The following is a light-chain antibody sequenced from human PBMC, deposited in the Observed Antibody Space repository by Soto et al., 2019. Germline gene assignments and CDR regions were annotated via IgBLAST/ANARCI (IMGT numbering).Light chain of an antibody. CDR3: QQYGSLPWT. J-gene: IGKJ1*01. CDR1: QSVSSSY. Sequence: IVFTQSPGTLSLSPGERATLSCRASQSVSSSYLAWYQQKTGKAPRLLIYGASSRDTGIPDRFSGSGSGTDCTLTISRLEPEDFAVYYCQQYGSLPWTFGHGTKVDIK. CDR2: GAS. V-gene: IGKV3-20*01.